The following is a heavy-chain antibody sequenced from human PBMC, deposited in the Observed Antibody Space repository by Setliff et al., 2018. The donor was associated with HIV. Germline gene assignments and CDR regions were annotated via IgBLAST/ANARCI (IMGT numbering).Heavy chain of an antibody. Sequence: SETLSLTCTVSGGSASNSRYYWAWIRQPPGKGLEYIGSIHYNERTYYNPSLKSRVAISLDTSKNQFSLQLTSVTAADTALYYCATYAVGEGGRGHWGQGVLVTVSS. CDR3: ATYAVGEGGRGH. CDR1: GGSASNSRYY. D-gene: IGHD1-26*01. V-gene: IGHV4-39*07. J-gene: IGHJ4*02. CDR2: IHYNERT.